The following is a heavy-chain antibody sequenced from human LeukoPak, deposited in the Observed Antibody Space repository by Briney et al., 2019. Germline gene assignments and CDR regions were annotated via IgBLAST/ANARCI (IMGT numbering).Heavy chain of an antibody. CDR1: GGSITSTNW. Sequence: PSETLSLTCGVSGGSITSTNWWSWVRQPPGQGLEWIGEVSLSGLTNYNPSLNSRVIMALDTSKNHLSLNLTSVTAADTAVYYCSRENGAFSPSAYWGQGTLVTVPS. CDR2: VSLSGLT. V-gene: IGHV4-4*02. D-gene: IGHD2-8*01. J-gene: IGHJ4*02. CDR3: SRENGAFSPSAY.